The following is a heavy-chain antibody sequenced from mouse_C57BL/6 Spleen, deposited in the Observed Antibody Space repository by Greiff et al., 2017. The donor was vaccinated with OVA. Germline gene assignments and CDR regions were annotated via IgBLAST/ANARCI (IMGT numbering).Heavy chain of an antibody. D-gene: IGHD2-3*01. Sequence: VQLQQSGAELVRPGASVTLSCKASGYTFTDYEMHWVKQTPVHGLEWIGAIDPETGGTAYNQKFKGKAILTADKSSSPAYMELRSLTSEDSAVYYCTRDDGYRYAMDYWGQGTSVTVSS. CDR2: IDPETGGT. CDR1: GYTFTDYE. V-gene: IGHV1-15*01. CDR3: TRDDGYRYAMDY. J-gene: IGHJ4*01.